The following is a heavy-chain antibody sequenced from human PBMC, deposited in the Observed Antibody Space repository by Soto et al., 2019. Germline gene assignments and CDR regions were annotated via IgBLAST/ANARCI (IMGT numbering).Heavy chain of an antibody. CDR1: GFTFRTYG. J-gene: IGHJ4*02. Sequence: VQLVESGGGVVQPGRSLRLSCAASGFTFRTYGMYWVRQAPGKGLEWVAVIWYDASNKYYADSLKGRFTISRDNSENTLYLQMNSLRAEDPAVYYCARGRVDGGELDLWGQGTLVTVSS. D-gene: IGHD1-26*01. V-gene: IGHV3-33*01. CDR2: IWYDASNK. CDR3: ARGRVDGGELDL.